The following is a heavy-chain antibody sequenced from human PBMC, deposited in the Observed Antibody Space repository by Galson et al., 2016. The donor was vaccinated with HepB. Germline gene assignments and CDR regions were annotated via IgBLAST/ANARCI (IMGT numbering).Heavy chain of an antibody. D-gene: IGHD6-19*01. Sequence: SLRLSCAASGFPVSSFDMSWVRQAPGKGLEWVSVIYSSGTTNYTDSLKDRFTISREDSKDTLHLQMDSLRAEDTAVYYCARMIASRGWQGTIFFGMDVWGKGTTVTVSS. J-gene: IGHJ6*04. CDR3: ARMIASRGWQGTIFFGMDV. CDR1: GFPVSSFD. CDR2: IYSSGTT. V-gene: IGHV3-53*01.